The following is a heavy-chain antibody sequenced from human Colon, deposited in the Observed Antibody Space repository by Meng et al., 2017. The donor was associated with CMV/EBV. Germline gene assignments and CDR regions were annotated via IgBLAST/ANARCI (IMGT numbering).Heavy chain of an antibody. CDR1: GFTFSSYW. CDR3: VGGNLVVPASDY. D-gene: IGHD2-2*01. V-gene: IGHV3-7*04. CDR2: IKQDRSEK. Sequence: GGSLRLSCAASGFTFSSYWMSWVRQAPGKGLEWVANIKQDRSEKYYVDSVKGRFTISRDNAKNSLYLQLNSLRAEDTAVYYCVGGNLVVPASDYWGQGTLVTVSS. J-gene: IGHJ4*02.